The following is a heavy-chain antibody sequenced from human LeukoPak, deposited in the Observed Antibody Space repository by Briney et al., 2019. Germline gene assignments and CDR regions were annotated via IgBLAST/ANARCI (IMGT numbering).Heavy chain of an antibody. V-gene: IGHV4-39*07. CDR3: ARGIVAVGNIDY. J-gene: IGHJ4*02. Sequence: SETLSLTCTVSGGSISGSSYYWGWIRQPPGKGLEWIGSIYYSGSTYYNPSLKSRVTISVDTSKNQFSLKLSSVTAADTAVYYCARGIVAVGNIDYWGQGTLVTVSS. CDR2: IYYSGST. CDR1: GGSISGSSYY. D-gene: IGHD6-13*01.